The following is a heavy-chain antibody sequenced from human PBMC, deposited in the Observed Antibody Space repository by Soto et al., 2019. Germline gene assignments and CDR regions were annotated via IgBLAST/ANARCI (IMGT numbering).Heavy chain of an antibody. V-gene: IGHV4-59*01. Sequence: QVQLQESGPGLVKPSETLSLTCTVSGGSISSYYWSWIRQPPGKGLEWIGYIYYSGSTNYNPSRKVRVTISVDTSKNQFSLKLSSVPAADTAVYYCARDLGELLPGDAFDIWGQGTMVTVSS. CDR1: GGSISSYY. CDR3: ARDLGELLPGDAFDI. CDR2: IYYSGST. D-gene: IGHD1-26*01. J-gene: IGHJ3*02.